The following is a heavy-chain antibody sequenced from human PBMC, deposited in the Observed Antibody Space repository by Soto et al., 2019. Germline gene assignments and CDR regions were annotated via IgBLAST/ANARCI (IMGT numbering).Heavy chain of an antibody. CDR1: GYPFTDSS. V-gene: IGHV1-46*01. D-gene: IGHD5-12*01. CDR3: ARPSGHDHGGT. CDR2: IKPGGGGP. Sequence: QVQLVQSGAEVQKPGASVKVSCKPTGYPFTDSSIHWVRQAPGQGLQWMGMIKPGGGGPVHAQEFQGRVIMTGDTSSSTVSMELSRLRAEDTATYYCARPSGHDHGGTWGQGTLVTVSS. J-gene: IGHJ4*02.